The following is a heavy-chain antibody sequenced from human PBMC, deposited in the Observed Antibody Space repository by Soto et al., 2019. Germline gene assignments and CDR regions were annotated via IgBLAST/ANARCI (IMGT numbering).Heavy chain of an antibody. CDR3: ARGNYGMDV. CDR2: INHSGST. Sequence: PSETLSLTCAVYGGSFSGYYWSWIRQPPGKGLEWIGEINHSGSTNYNPSLKSRVTISIDTSKNQFSLKLSSLIVAVTAVYYCARGNYGMDVWGQGTTVTVSS. CDR1: GGSFSGYY. V-gene: IGHV4-34*01. J-gene: IGHJ6*02.